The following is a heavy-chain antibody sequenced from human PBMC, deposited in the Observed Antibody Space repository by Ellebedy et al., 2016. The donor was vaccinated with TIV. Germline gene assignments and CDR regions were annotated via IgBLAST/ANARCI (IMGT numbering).Heavy chain of an antibody. D-gene: IGHD2-8*02. CDR1: GFTVSNNY. Sequence: GGSLRLXXAASGFTVSNNYMTWVRQAPGKGLEWVSLIYSGGRTFYADSVKGRFTISRDNSKNTLYLQMNSLGDEDTAIYFCARGETYYSGTSDYGFEYWGQGTLVTVSS. CDR2: IYSGGRT. CDR3: ARGETYYSGTSDYGFEY. J-gene: IGHJ4*02. V-gene: IGHV3-53*05.